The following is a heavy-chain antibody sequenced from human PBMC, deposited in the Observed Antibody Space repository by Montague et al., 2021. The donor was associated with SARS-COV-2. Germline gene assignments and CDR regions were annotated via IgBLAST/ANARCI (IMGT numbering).Heavy chain of an antibody. J-gene: IGHJ4*02. Sequence: SETLSLTCAVSGGSIKTYIWWSWVRQAPGKGLEWLGEILHSGTAKYNPSLESRVTISVDKSRNEFSLKLSSLTAADTAVYFCAKDVSLSVAALDSWGQGTLVTVSS. CDR3: AKDVSLSVAALDS. CDR1: GGSIKTYIW. D-gene: IGHD6-19*01. V-gene: IGHV4-4*02. CDR2: ILHSGTA.